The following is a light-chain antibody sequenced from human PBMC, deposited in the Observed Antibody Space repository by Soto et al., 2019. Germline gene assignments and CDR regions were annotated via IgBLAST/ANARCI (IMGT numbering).Light chain of an antibody. CDR1: QSVAGY. Sequence: ELVLTQSPATLSLSPGERATLTCRASQSVAGYLAWYQQKPGQGPRLLIYDTSNRATGAPPRFSGSGSGTDFTLTISSLEPEGFAICYCQHRSNWRMYTFGQGTKLEIK. CDR3: QHRSNWRMYT. CDR2: DTS. J-gene: IGKJ2*01. V-gene: IGKV3-11*01.